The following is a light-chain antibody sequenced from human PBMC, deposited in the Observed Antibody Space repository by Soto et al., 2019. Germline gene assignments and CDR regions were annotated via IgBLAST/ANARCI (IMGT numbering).Light chain of an antibody. V-gene: IGLV1-40*01. J-gene: IGLJ2*01. Sequence: QSMLTQPPSVSGAPGQRVTISCTGSSSNIGAGYDVHWYQQLPGTAPKLLIYGNSNRPSGVPDRFSGSKSGTSASLAITGLQAEDEADYYCQSYDSSLSGSYVVFGGGTKVTVL. CDR2: GNS. CDR3: QSYDSSLSGSYVV. CDR1: SSNIGAGYD.